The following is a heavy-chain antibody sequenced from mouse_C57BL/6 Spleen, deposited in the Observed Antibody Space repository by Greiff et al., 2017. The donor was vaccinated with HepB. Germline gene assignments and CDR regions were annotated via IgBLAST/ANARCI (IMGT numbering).Heavy chain of an antibody. J-gene: IGHJ4*01. CDR3: ARNGYDGALYYAMDY. CDR2: IWTGGGT. V-gene: IGHV2-9-1*01. Sequence: VQGVESGPGLVAPSQSLSITCTVSGFSLTSYAISWVRQPPGKGLEWLGVIWTGGGTNYNSALKYRLSISKDNSKSQVFLKMNSLQTDDTARYYCARNGYDGALYYAMDYWGQGTSVTVSS. D-gene: IGHD2-2*01. CDR1: GFSLTSYA.